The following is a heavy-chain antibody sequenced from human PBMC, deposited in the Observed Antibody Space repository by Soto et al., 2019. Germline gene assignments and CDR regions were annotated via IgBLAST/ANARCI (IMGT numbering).Heavy chain of an antibody. CDR1: GCSISSGGYY. J-gene: IGHJ5*02. D-gene: IGHD3-3*01. CDR2: IYYSGST. V-gene: IGHV4-31*03. CDR3: ARGRRGPIFGVADNWFDP. Sequence: PSETLYIACSVSGCSISSGGYYWSWIRQHPGKGLEWIGYIYYSGSTYYDPSLKSRVTISVDTSKNQFSLKLSSVTAADTAVYYCARGRRGPIFGVADNWFDPWGQGTLVTVSS.